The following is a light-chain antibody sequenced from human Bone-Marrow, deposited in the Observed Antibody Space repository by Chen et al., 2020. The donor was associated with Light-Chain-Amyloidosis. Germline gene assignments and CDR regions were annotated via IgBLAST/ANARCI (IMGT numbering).Light chain of an antibody. Sequence: QSALTQPASVSGSPGQWIPISCTGTSSDIGDNKFVSWYQQRPGRGPKLLIFAVHNRPSGVSDRFSGSKVDNTASLTISGLRAEDEADYYCFSSTSTSPVLFGGGTKLTVL. CDR3: FSSTSTSPVL. CDR2: AVH. V-gene: IGLV2-14*01. J-gene: IGLJ2*01. CDR1: SSDIGDNKF.